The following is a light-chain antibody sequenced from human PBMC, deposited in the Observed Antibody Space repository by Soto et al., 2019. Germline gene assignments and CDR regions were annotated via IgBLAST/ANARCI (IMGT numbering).Light chain of an antibody. Sequence: EIVLTQSPGTLSFSPGERATLSCRASQSVSSSYLAWYQQKPGQAPRLLIYGASSRATGIPDRFSGSGSGTDFTLTISRLETEDFAVYYCQQYGSSPFTFGPGTKGDIK. CDR2: GAS. V-gene: IGKV3-20*01. CDR3: QQYGSSPFT. CDR1: QSVSSSY. J-gene: IGKJ3*01.